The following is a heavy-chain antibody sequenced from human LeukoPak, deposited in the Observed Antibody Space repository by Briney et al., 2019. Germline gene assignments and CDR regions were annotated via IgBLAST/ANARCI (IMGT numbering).Heavy chain of an antibody. CDR1: GFTVSSYG. CDR3: ARDMAWSAMDV. CDR2: ISSSSSTI. V-gene: IGHV3-48*04. Sequence: PGGSLRLSCAASGFTVSSYGMTWVRQAPGKGLEWVSYISSSSSTIYYADSMKGRFTISRDNAKNSLFLQMNSLRAEDTAVYYCARDMAWSAMDVWGKGTTVTVSS. J-gene: IGHJ6*04. D-gene: IGHD3-3*01.